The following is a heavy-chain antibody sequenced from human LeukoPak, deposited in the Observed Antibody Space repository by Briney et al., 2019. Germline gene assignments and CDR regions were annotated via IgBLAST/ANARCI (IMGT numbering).Heavy chain of an antibody. CDR2: ISGSGGST. V-gene: IGHV3-23*01. CDR1: GFTFSSYG. Sequence: PGGSLRLSCAASGFTFSSYGMSWVRQAPGEGLEWVSAISGSGGSTYYADSVKGRFTISRDNSKNTLYLQMNSLRAEDTAVYYCARSGARTSLYYFDYWGQGTLVTVSS. CDR3: ARSGARTSLYYFDY. D-gene: IGHD1-26*01. J-gene: IGHJ4*02.